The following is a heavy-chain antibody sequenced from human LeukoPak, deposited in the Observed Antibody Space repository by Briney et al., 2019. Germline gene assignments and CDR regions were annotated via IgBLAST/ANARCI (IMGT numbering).Heavy chain of an antibody. D-gene: IGHD1-26*01. J-gene: IGHJ3*02. CDR2: IYTSGST. Sequence: SETLSLTCAVSGGSISSYYWSWIRQSAGKGLEWIGRIYTSGSTNYNPSLKSRVTMSVDTSKNQFSLKLSSVTAADTAVYYCARAHSSRIVGATDDAFGIWGQGTMVTVSS. CDR1: GGSISSYY. CDR3: ARAHSSRIVGATDDAFGI. V-gene: IGHV4-4*07.